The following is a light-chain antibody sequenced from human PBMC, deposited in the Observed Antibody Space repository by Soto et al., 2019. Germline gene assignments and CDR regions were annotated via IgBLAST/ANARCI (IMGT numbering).Light chain of an antibody. CDR2: AAS. V-gene: IGKV1-12*01. CDR3: QQRNSFPLT. Sequence: DIQMTQSPSSVSASVGDRVTITCRASQSISTYLAWYQQKPGKAPKLLIYAASNLQAGVPSRFSGSGSGTDFTLTINSLQPEDFATYYCQQRNSFPLTFGGGTKVDIK. J-gene: IGKJ4*01. CDR1: QSISTY.